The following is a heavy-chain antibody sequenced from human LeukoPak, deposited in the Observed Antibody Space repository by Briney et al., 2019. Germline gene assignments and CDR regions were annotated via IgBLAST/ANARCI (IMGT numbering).Heavy chain of an antibody. CDR3: ARNVGYSYYYYYYMDV. CDR2: IIPIFGTA. D-gene: IGHD5-18*01. Sequence: GSSVKVSCKASGGTFSSYAISWVRQAPGQGLEWMGGIIPIFGTANYAQKFQGRVTITTDESTSTAYMELSSLRSEDTAVYYCARNVGYSYYYYYYMDVWGKGARSPSP. V-gene: IGHV1-69*05. CDR1: GGTFSSYA. J-gene: IGHJ6*03.